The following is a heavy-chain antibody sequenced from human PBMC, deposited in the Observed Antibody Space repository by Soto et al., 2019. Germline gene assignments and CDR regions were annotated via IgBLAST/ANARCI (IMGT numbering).Heavy chain of an antibody. Sequence: GGSLRLSCTASEFTFNAYGMHWVRQAPGNGLEWVAVVSYDGTNKYYADSVTGRFAISRDNSKNTLYLQMNSLRAEDTAVYYCARTRASFDYYFYYGMDVWGQGTTVTVSS. CDR2: VSYDGTNK. CDR3: ARTRASFDYYFYYGMDV. J-gene: IGHJ6*02. CDR1: EFTFNAYG. V-gene: IGHV3-30*03.